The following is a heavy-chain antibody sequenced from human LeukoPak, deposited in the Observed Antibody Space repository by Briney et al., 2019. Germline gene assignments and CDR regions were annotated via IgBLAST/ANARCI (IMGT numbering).Heavy chain of an antibody. D-gene: IGHD2-2*02. CDR1: GFIFSNSA. Sequence: GGTLRLSCAASGFIFSNSAIHWVRQSPGKGLEWVAVISEDGTKKFYVDSVKDRFTISRDNSKNTLYLQMTSLRPEDTAVYYCAKDILPGVGSFDYWGQGTLVTVSS. CDR3: AKDILPGVGSFDY. V-gene: IGHV3-30*02. J-gene: IGHJ4*02. CDR2: ISEDGTKK.